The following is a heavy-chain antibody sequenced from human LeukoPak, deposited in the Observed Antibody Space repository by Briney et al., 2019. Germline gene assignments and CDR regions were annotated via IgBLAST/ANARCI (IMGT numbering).Heavy chain of an antibody. D-gene: IGHD6-19*01. CDR1: GFTFSSYG. CDR2: IWYDGSNK. V-gene: IGHV3-33*01. Sequence: PGGSLRLSCAASGFTFSSYGMHWVRQAPGKGLEWVAVIWYDGSNKYYADSVKGRFTISRDNSKNTLYLQMNSLRAEDTAAYYCARTYSSGWRTYYYYYGMDVWGQGTTVTVSS. CDR3: ARTYSSGWRTYYYYYGMDV. J-gene: IGHJ6*02.